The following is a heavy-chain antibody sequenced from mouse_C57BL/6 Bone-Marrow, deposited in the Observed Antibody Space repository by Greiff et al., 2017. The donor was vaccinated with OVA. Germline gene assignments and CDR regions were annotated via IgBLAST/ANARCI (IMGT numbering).Heavy chain of an antibody. D-gene: IGHD1-1*01. CDR2: ISYSGST. V-gene: IGHV3-8*01. J-gene: IGHJ1*03. CDR1: GSSITSDY. Sequence: EVHLVESGPGLAQPSQTLSLTCSVTGSSITSDYWTWIRQFPGNKLDYMGYISYSGSTYYNPSLKSRISIPLDTSKNQYYLQLNSVTTEDTATYYGARRKRVYGSPYWYFDVWGTGTTVTVSS. CDR3: ARRKRVYGSPYWYFDV.